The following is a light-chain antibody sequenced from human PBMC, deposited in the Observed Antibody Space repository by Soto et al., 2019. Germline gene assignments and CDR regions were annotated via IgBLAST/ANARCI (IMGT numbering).Light chain of an antibody. V-gene: IGKV1-5*03. CDR3: QHYNSFSRT. CDR1: QSISSY. Sequence: IQMTQSPSSLSASVGDRVTITCRASQSISSYLNWYQQKPGKAPKLLIYKAANLADEVPSRFAGSGSGTDFTLTITRLQPDDFATYYCQHYNSFSRTFGQGTKVDIK. J-gene: IGKJ1*01. CDR2: KAA.